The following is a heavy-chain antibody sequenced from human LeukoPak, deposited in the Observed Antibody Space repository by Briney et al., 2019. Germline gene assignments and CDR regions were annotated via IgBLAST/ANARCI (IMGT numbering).Heavy chain of an antibody. CDR3: AKDHGYSSSLNLDY. CDR1: GFTFDDYA. V-gene: IGHV3-9*01. J-gene: IGHJ4*02. CDR2: ISWNSGSI. D-gene: IGHD6-13*01. Sequence: PGGSLRLSCAASGFTFDDYAMHWVRQAPGKGLEWVSGISWNSGSIGYADSVKGRFTISRGNAKNSLYLQMNSLRAEDTALYYCAKDHGYSSSLNLDYWGQGTLVTVSS.